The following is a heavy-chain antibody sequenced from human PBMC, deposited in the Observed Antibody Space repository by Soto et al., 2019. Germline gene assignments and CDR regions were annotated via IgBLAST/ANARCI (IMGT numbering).Heavy chain of an antibody. D-gene: IGHD3-3*01. V-gene: IGHV3-23*01. CDR3: AKGFRSLEWYSLAPFDY. J-gene: IGHJ4*02. Sequence: LRLSCVASGFTFDTYALNWVRQAPGKGLEWVSAIGSSGSTYYADSAKGRFTISRDTPKKTLYLQMNSLRVEDTAKYYCAKGFRSLEWYSLAPFDYWGQGALVTVSS. CDR1: GFTFDTYA. CDR2: IGSSGST.